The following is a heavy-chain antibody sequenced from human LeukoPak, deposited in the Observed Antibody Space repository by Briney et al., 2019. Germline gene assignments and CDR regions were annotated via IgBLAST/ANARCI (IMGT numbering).Heavy chain of an antibody. Sequence: SETLSLTCTVSGGSISSYYWSWIRQPPGKGLEWIGYIYYSGSTNYNPSLKSRVTISVDTSKNQFSLKLSSVTAADTAVYYCARDRRYSGSGSYLYAFDIWGQGTMVTVSS. J-gene: IGHJ3*02. CDR1: GGSISSYY. CDR2: IYYSGST. D-gene: IGHD1-26*01. CDR3: ARDRRYSGSGSYLYAFDI. V-gene: IGHV4-59*01.